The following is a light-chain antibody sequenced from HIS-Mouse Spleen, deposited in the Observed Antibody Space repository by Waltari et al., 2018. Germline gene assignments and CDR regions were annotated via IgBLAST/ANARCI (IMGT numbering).Light chain of an antibody. V-gene: IGLV3-25*03. CDR1: ALPKQY. Sequence: SYELTQPPSVSVSPGQTARITCSGDALPKQYAYWYQQQPGQAPVLVIYKDSERPSGIPERFSGSSSGTTVTLTISGVQAEDEADYYCQSADSSGTYHVVFGGGTKLTVL. CDR3: QSADSSGTYHVV. CDR2: KDS. J-gene: IGLJ2*01.